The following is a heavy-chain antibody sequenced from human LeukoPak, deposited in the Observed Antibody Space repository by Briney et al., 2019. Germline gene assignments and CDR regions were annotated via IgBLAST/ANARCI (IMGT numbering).Heavy chain of an antibody. Sequence: GGSLRLSCAASGFTFSRYSMNWVRPAPRKRLERVSSLSSSSNFIYDADSVKGRFTISRDNAKNSLYLQMNSLRAEDTAVYYCARAISDYDASDIWGQGTMVTVSS. CDR3: ARAISDYDASDI. CDR2: LSSSSNFI. V-gene: IGHV3-21*01. J-gene: IGHJ3*02. CDR1: GFTFSRYS. D-gene: IGHD4-17*01.